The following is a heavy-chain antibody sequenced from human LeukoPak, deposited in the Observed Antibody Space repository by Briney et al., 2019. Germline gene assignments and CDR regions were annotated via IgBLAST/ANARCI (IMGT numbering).Heavy chain of an antibody. D-gene: IGHD6-19*01. J-gene: IGHJ4*02. CDR3: ATLRRSGWYIGD. Sequence: GASVKVSCKASGYTFTGYNMQWLRQAPGQGLEWMGWINPNSGGTNYAQKFQGRVTMTRDTSITTAYMELSSLRSDDTAMYYCATLRRSGWYIGDWGQGTLVTVSS. CDR1: GYTFTGYN. V-gene: IGHV1-2*02. CDR2: INPNSGGT.